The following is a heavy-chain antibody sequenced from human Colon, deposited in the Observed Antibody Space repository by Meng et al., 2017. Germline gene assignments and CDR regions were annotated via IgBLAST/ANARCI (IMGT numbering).Heavy chain of an antibody. D-gene: IGHD4-17*01. J-gene: IGHJ5*02. CDR1: GGSIRSGDYY. CDR3: ARDRKHYGERGWFDP. V-gene: IGHV4-30-4*01. Sequence: GPLQASGPRLVQPPHTLPLPCTASGGSIRSGDYYWSWIRQPPGKGLEWIGYIYYSGSTYSNASLKSRVTISIDRSKNQFSLKLSSVTAADTAVYYCARDRKHYGERGWFDPWGQGTLVTVSS. CDR2: IYYSGST.